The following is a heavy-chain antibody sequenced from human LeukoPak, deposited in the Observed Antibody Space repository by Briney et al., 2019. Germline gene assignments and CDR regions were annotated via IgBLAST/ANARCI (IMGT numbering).Heavy chain of an antibody. J-gene: IGHJ5*02. CDR2: IYYSGTT. CDR3: ARVGSRYYADCFDP. V-gene: IGHV4-31*03. D-gene: IGHD3-22*01. CDR1: GGSISSGGYH. Sequence: PSETLSLTCTVSGGSISSGGYHWSWIRQHPGKGLEWIGYIYYSGTTSYNPSLKSRVTISVDTSKKKFSLKVSSVTVADTAEYYCARVGSRYYADCFDPWGQGTLVTVSS.